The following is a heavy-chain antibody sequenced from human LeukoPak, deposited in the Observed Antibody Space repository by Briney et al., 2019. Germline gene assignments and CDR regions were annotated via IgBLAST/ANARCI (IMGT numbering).Heavy chain of an antibody. CDR1: GGSISSYY. J-gene: IGHJ4*02. CDR3: ARHEAHYYDSSGYYGY. Sequence: SETLSLTCTVSGGSISSYYWSWLRQPPGEGLEWIGYIYYSGSTNYNPSLKSRVTISVDTSKNQFSLKLSSVTAADTAVYYCARHEAHYYDSSGYYGYWGQGTLVTVSS. CDR2: IYYSGST. D-gene: IGHD3-22*01. V-gene: IGHV4-59*08.